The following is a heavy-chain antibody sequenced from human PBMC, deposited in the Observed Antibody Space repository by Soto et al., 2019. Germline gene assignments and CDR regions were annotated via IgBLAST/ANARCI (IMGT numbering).Heavy chain of an antibody. CDR1: GFIFSNAW. CDR3: STMIVLTGYYVI. CDR2: IKSKSDGETV. D-gene: IGHD3-9*01. V-gene: IGHV3-15*01. J-gene: IGHJ4*02. Sequence: EVQLVESGGGLVKPGGSLRLSCAASGFIFSNAWMTWVRQAPGKGLEWVGRIKSKSDGETVDYAAPVKGRFTISRDDSKITLFLQMNSLKTEDTAIYYCSTMIVLTGYYVIGGQGTLVTVSS.